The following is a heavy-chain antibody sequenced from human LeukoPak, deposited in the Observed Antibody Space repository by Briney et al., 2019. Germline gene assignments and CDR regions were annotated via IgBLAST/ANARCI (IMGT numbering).Heavy chain of an antibody. V-gene: IGHV1-18*01. D-gene: IGHD3-3*01. J-gene: IGHJ3*02. CDR3: ATDAGGYYDFWSGRYAFDI. CDR2: ISPYNGDT. Sequence: GASVKVSCKASGYTFTHYGISWVRQAPGQGLEWMGWISPYNGDTNYAQKFQGRVTMTTDTSTSTAYMGLRSLRSEDTAVYYCATDAGGYYDFWSGRYAFDIWGQGTMVTVSS. CDR1: GYTFTHYG.